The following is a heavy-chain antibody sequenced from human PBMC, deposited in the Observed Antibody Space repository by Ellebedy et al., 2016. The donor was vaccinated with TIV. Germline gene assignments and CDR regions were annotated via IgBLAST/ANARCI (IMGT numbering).Heavy chain of an antibody. V-gene: IGHV3-53*01. CDR3: ARDVSRGRLWDY. CDR1: GFTVSSNY. J-gene: IGHJ4*02. Sequence: GGSLRLXXAASGFTVSSNYMSWVRQAPGKGLEWVSVIYSGGSTYYADSVKGRFTISRDNSKNTLYLQMNSLRAEDTAVYYCARDVSRGRLWDYWGQGTLVTVSS. CDR2: IYSGGST. D-gene: IGHD1-1*01.